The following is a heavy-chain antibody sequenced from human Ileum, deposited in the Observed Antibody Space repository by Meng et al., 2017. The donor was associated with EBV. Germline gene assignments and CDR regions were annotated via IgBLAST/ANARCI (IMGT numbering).Heavy chain of an antibody. V-gene: IGHV4-4*02. CDR2: IYHSGST. Sequence: QLTLQGPGPGLVKPSGTLSLTCAVSGGSISSSNWWSWVRQPPGKGLEWIGEIYHSGSTNYNPSLKSRVTISVDKSKNQFSLKLSSVTAADTAVYYCASFPPPGKQWLVTDYWGQGTLVTVSS. CDR1: GGSISSSNW. D-gene: IGHD6-19*01. J-gene: IGHJ4*02. CDR3: ASFPPPGKQWLVTDY.